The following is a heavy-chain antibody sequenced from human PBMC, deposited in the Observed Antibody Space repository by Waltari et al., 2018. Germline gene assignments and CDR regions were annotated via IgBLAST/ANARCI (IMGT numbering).Heavy chain of an antibody. CDR1: GGSISSGSYY. CDR3: ARAVKGINGMDV. CDR2: IYTSGST. D-gene: IGHD3-10*01. V-gene: IGHV4-61*09. J-gene: IGHJ6*02. Sequence: QVQLQESGPGLVKPSQTLSLTCTVSGGSISSGSYYWSWIRQPAGKGLEWIGYIYTSGSTNDTPSLKSRVTISVDTSKNQFPLKLSSVTAADTAVYYCARAVKGINGMDVWGQGTTVTVSS.